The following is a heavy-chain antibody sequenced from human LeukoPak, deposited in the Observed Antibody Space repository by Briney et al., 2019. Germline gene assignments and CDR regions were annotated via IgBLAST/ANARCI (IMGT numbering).Heavy chain of an antibody. Sequence: KPSETLSLTCTVSGGSISSYYWSWIRQPPGKGLEWIGYIYYSGSTNYNPSLKSRVTISVDTSKNQFSLKLSSVTAADTAVYYCASTTFPLYYFDYWGQGTLVTVSS. CDR3: ASTTFPLYYFDY. J-gene: IGHJ4*02. CDR1: GGSISSYY. D-gene: IGHD1-1*01. V-gene: IGHV4-59*08. CDR2: IYYSGST.